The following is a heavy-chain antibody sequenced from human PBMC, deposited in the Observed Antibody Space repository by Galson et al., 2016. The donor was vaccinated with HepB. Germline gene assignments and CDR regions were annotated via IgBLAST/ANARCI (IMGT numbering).Heavy chain of an antibody. Sequence: ETLSLTCSVSGGSISSSSYYWGWIRQAPGKGLEWIGSISYSGSTYYNPSLKSRVTISVDTSKNHFSLKLTSVTTADTAVYYCASASSDYNSLFDYWGQGTLIAVSS. D-gene: IGHD3-22*01. CDR3: ASASSDYNSLFDY. V-gene: IGHV4-39*02. CDR1: GGSISSSSYY. J-gene: IGHJ4*02. CDR2: ISYSGST.